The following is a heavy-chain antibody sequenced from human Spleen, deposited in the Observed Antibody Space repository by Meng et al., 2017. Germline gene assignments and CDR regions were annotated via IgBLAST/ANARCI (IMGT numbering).Heavy chain of an antibody. J-gene: IGHJ6*02. D-gene: IGHD3-10*01. CDR3: TRGRSGGYSLYYYGMDV. CDR1: GGTFSSYV. CDR2: IIPILGTT. Sequence: SVKVSCKASGGTFSSYVISWVRQAPGQGLEWMGGIIPILGTTNYARKLQGRVTIIADKSTNTAYMELSSLRSEDTAVYYCTRGRSGGYSLYYYGMDVWGQGTTVTVSS. V-gene: IGHV1-69*10.